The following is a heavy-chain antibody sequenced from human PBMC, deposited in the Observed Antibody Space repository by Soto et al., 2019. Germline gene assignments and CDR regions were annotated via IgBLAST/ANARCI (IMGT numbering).Heavy chain of an antibody. D-gene: IGHD2-2*01. J-gene: IGHJ6*02. CDR1: GGSISSGDYY. CDR2: IYYSGST. V-gene: IGHV4-30-4*01. CDR3: ARGIPAATTYYYYYGMDV. Sequence: SETLSLTCTVSGGSISSGDYYWSWIRQPPGKGLEWIGYIYYSGSTYYNPSPKSRVTISVDTSKNQFSLKLSSVTAADTAVYYCARGIPAATTYYYYYGMDVWGQGTTVTVSS.